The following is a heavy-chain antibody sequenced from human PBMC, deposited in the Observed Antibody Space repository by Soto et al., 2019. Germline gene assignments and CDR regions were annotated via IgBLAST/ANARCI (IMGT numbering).Heavy chain of an antibody. Sequence: QVQLVQSGAEVKKPGASVTVSCKASGYTFTTYYMHWVRQAPGQGLEWMALLNPTGDVTRFAQKFQGRVSVTRDASTSTVYMELSSLTSADTAFYYCAKDNGRFSLDYLGQGTLVIVSS. CDR1: GYTFTTYY. CDR3: AKDNGRFSLDY. D-gene: IGHD1-26*01. V-gene: IGHV1-46*01. CDR2: LNPTGDVT. J-gene: IGHJ4*02.